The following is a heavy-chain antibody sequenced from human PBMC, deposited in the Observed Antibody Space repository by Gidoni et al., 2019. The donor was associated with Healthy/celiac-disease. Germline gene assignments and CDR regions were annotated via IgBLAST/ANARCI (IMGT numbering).Heavy chain of an antibody. J-gene: IGHJ3*02. CDR1: GFTFSSSG. V-gene: IGHV3-33*01. CDR3: AREKNYYDSSGYYDAFDI. Sequence: QVQLVESGGGVVQPGRSLRLSCAASGFTFSSSGLHWVRQAPGKGLEWVAVIWYDGSNKYYADSVKGRFTISRDNSKNTLYLQMNSLRAEDTAVYYCAREKNYYDSSGYYDAFDIWGQGTMVTVSS. CDR2: IWYDGSNK. D-gene: IGHD3-22*01.